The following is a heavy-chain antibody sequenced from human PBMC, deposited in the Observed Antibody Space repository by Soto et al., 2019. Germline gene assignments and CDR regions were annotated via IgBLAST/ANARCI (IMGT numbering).Heavy chain of an antibody. CDR1: GCSISSYY. CDR3: ARARITMVREVIKYNMDV. V-gene: IGHV4-59*01. J-gene: IGHJ6*02. Sequence: SETLSLTCTVSGCSISSYYWSWIRRPPGKGLEWIGYIYSSGSTHSNPSLQSRVTISVDTSKNQFSLKLSSVTAADTGIYYCARARITMVREVIKYNMDVWGQGTTVTVSS. CDR2: IYSSGST. D-gene: IGHD3-10*01.